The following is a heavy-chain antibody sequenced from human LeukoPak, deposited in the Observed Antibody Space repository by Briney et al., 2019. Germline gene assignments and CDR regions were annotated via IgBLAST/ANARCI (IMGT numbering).Heavy chain of an antibody. CDR3: ASPRGIAVAGGYFQH. CDR2: IIPIFGTA. CDR1: GYTFTSYY. J-gene: IGHJ1*01. V-gene: IGHV1-69*13. Sequence: ASVKVSCKASGYTFTSYYMHWVRQAPGQGLEWMGGIIPIFGTANYAQKFQGRVTITADESTSTAYMELSSLRSEDTAVYYCASPRGIAVAGGYFQHWGQGTLVTVSS. D-gene: IGHD6-19*01.